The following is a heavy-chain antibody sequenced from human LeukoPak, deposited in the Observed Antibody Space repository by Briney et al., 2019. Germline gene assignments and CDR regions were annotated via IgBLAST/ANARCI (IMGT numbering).Heavy chain of an antibody. Sequence: GGSLRLSCAASGFTFSSYGMHWVRQAPGKGLEWVAVISYDGSNKYYADSVKGRFTISRDNSKNTLYLQMNSLRAGDTAVYYCAKGGGATEYYFDYWGQGTLVTVSS. D-gene: IGHD1-26*01. CDR3: AKGGGATEYYFDY. J-gene: IGHJ4*02. V-gene: IGHV3-30*18. CDR2: ISYDGSNK. CDR1: GFTFSSYG.